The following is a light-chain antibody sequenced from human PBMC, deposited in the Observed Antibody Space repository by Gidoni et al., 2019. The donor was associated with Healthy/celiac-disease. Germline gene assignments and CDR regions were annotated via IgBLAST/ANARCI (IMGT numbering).Light chain of an antibody. J-gene: IGKJ1*01. CDR1: QSVLYSSNNKNY. V-gene: IGKV4-1*01. CDR3: QQYYSTPLA. CDR2: WAS. Sequence: DIVMTQSPDSLAVSLGERATINCKSSQSVLYSSNNKNYLAWYQQKPGQPPKLLIYWASTRESGVPDRFSGSGSGTDFTLTISRLQAEDVAVYYCQQYYSTPLAFGQXTKVEIK.